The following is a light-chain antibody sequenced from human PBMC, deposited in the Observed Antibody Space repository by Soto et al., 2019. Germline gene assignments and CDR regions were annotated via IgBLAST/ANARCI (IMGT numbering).Light chain of an antibody. Sequence: DIQMTQSPSSLSASVGDRVTITCRASQSISSYLNWYQQKPGKAPKLLIYAASSLQSGVPSRFSGSGSGTDFTLTISSLQPEDFATYYCQQSHSTRWTFGQGTKLEIK. CDR3: QQSHSTRWT. CDR1: QSISSY. J-gene: IGKJ2*02. CDR2: AAS. V-gene: IGKV1-39*01.